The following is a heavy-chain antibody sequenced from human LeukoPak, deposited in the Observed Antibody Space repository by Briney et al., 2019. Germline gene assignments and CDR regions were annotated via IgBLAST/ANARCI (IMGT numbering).Heavy chain of an antibody. CDR1: GFTFSNYW. Sequence: GGSLRLSCAASGFTFSNYWMSWVRQAPGKGLECVASTKSDGSEKYYADSVKGRFTISRDNAKNSLYLQMNSLRAEDTAVYYCGRLTTAYDTVDPWGQGTLVTVSS. V-gene: IGHV3-7*05. J-gene: IGHJ5*02. CDR3: GRLTTAYDTVDP. CDR2: TKSDGSEK. D-gene: IGHD3-16*01.